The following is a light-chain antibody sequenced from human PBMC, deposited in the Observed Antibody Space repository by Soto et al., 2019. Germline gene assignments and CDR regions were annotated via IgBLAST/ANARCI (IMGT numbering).Light chain of an antibody. CDR2: AAS. J-gene: IGKJ1*01. Sequence: DIQMTQSRSSLSASVGDRVTITCRARQSISSYLNWYQHKPGKAPQLLIYAASSLQSGGPSRFSGSGSGTDFTLTIRSLQPEESATYYCQQTHSTALTFGQETKVDIK. CDR1: QSISSY. CDR3: QQTHSTALT. V-gene: IGKV1-39*01.